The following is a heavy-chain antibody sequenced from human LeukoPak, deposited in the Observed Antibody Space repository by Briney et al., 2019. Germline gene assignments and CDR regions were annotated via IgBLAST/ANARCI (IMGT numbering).Heavy chain of an antibody. CDR3: ASSRGSWPDYFDY. D-gene: IGHD6-13*01. J-gene: IGHJ4*02. CDR2: ISSSGSTI. V-gene: IGHV3-48*03. Sequence: GGSLRLSCAASGFTFSSYEMNWVRQAPGKGLEWISYISSSGSTIYYADSVKGRFTISRDNAKNSLYLQMNSLRAEDTAVYYCASSRGSWPDYFDYWGQGTLVTVSS. CDR1: GFTFSSYE.